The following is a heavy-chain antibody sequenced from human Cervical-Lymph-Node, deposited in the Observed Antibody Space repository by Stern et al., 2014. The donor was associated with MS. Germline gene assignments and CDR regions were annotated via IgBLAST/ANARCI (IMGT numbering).Heavy chain of an antibody. V-gene: IGHV4-59*01. Sequence: QVQLQESGPGLVKPSGTLSLTCTISGGSITDYYWSWIRQPPGKGLEWIGNMHNERSTNFNPTLKSRITISIDKSKKQVSLKLSSVTAADTAVYYCARGRRLQVWGQGTPVTVSS. CDR1: GGSITDYY. D-gene: IGHD4-11*01. J-gene: IGHJ4*02. CDR2: MHNERST. CDR3: ARGRRLQV.